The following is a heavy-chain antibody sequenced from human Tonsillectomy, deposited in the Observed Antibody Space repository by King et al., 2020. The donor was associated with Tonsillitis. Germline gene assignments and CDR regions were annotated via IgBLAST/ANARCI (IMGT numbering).Heavy chain of an antibody. Sequence: VQLVESGGGLVQPGGSLRLSCAASGFTFSSYSMNWVRQAPGKGLEWVSYISSSSSTIYYADSVKGRFTISRDNAKNSLYLQMNSLRAEDTAVYYCARVRGEFWSGYYLHLDYYYYYGMDVWGQGTTVTVSS. J-gene: IGHJ6*02. D-gene: IGHD3-3*01. CDR1: GFTFSSYS. V-gene: IGHV3-48*01. CDR3: ARVRGEFWSGYYLHLDYYYYYGMDV. CDR2: ISSSSSTI.